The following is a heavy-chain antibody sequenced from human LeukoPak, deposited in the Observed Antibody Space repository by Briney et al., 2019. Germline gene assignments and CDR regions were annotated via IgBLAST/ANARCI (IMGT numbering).Heavy chain of an antibody. CDR3: ARGRRSSSRHDAIDF. CDR2: IDYSEST. Sequence: SETLSLTCTVSGGSISTYYWNWIWQPPGKGLEWIGYIDYSESTNYNSSLKSRVTISVDTSKNQFSLKLSPVTAADTAVYYCARGRRSSSRHDAIDFCGQGTLVTVSS. CDR1: GGSISTYY. D-gene: IGHD6-13*01. J-gene: IGHJ3*01. V-gene: IGHV4-59*01.